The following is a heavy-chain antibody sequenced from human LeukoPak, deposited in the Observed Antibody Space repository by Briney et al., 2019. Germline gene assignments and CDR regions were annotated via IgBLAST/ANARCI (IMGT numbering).Heavy chain of an antibody. Sequence: PSETLSLTCTVSGGSISSYYWSWLRQPPGKGLEGIGYIYYSGSTNYNPSLKSRVTISVDTSKNQFSLKLSSVTAADTAVYYCARAYRGYSYGPYYYYYYMDVWGKGTTVTVSS. CDR2: IYYSGST. D-gene: IGHD5-18*01. J-gene: IGHJ6*03. V-gene: IGHV4-59*01. CDR3: ARAYRGYSYGPYYYYYYMDV. CDR1: GGSISSYY.